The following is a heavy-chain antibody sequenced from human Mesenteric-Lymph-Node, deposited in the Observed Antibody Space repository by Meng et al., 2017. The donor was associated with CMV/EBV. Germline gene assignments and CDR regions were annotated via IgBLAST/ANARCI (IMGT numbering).Heavy chain of an antibody. CDR2: IIPIFGIT. CDR3: ARDGGEMATLIRYYYGMAV. V-gene: IGHV1-69*05. J-gene: IGHJ6*02. Sequence: SVKVSCKASGGTFNNYAFSWVRQAPGQGLEWMGGIIPIFGITKIPQNFQGRLTISTDESTSTAYMELSSLQSEDAAVYYCARDGGEMATLIRYYYGMAVWGQGTTVTVSS. D-gene: IGHD5-24*01. CDR1: GGTFNNYA.